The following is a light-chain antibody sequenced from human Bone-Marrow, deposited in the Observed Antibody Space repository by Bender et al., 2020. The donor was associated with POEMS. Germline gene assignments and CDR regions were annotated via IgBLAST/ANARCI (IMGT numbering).Light chain of an antibody. CDR3: QVWDRSTVV. J-gene: IGLJ2*01. V-gene: IGLV3-1*01. Sequence: SYELTQSPSLSVSPGQTATISCSGHRLGEKFTSWFQLKPGQPPVLVIYQDKKRPSGIPGRFSGSTSGNTATLTISGTRTVDEADYFYQVWDRSTVVFGGGTRLTVL. CDR2: QDK. CDR1: RLGEKF.